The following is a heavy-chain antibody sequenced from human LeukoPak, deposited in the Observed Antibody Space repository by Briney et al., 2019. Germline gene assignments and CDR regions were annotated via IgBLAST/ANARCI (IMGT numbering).Heavy chain of an antibody. CDR1: GFTFRNYV. J-gene: IGHJ4*02. D-gene: IGHD3-16*01. V-gene: IGHV3-7*03. Sequence: GGSLGLSCAASGFTFRNYVIHWVRQAPGKGLEWVANIKQDGSEKNYVDSVKGRFIISRGNAKNSLYLQMNTLRADDTAVYYCARDGFGTGSNWGQGTLVTVSS. CDR3: ARDGFGTGSN. CDR2: IKQDGSEK.